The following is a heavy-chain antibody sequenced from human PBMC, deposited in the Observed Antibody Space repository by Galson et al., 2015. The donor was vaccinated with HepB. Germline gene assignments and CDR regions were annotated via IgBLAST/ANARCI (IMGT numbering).Heavy chain of an antibody. D-gene: IGHD2-2*01. CDR3: AKAGGVRDNWFDP. J-gene: IGHJ5*02. V-gene: IGHV3-23*01. CDR1: GFTFSSYA. CDR2: ISGSGGST. Sequence: SLRLSCAASGFTFSSYAMSWVRQAPGKGLEWVSAISGSGGSTYYADSVKGRFTISRDNSKNMLYLQMNSLRAEDTAVYYCAKAGGVRDNWFDPWGQGTLVTVSS.